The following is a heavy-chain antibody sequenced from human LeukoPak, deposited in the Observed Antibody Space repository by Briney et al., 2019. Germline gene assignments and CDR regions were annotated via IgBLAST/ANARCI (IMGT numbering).Heavy chain of an antibody. CDR1: GFTFSSYA. J-gene: IGHJ6*03. D-gene: IGHD4-11*01. CDR3: ARVQDYYYYMDV. V-gene: IGHV3-23*01. CDR2: ISGSGGST. Sequence: GGSLRLSCAASGFTFSSYAMSWVRQAPGKGLERVSAISGSGGSTYYADSVKGRFTISRDNSKNTLYLQMNSLRAEDTAVYYCARVQDYYYYMDVWGKGTTVSVSS.